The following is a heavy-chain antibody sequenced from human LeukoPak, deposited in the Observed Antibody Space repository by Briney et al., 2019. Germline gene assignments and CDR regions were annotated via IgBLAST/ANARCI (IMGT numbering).Heavy chain of an antibody. CDR1: GFTFSSYS. J-gene: IGHJ4*02. V-gene: IGHV3-21*01. D-gene: IGHD5-18*01. CDR2: ISSSSSYI. Sequence: GGSLRLSCAASGFTFSSYSMNWVRQAPGKGLEWVSSISSSSSYIYYADSVKGRFAISRDNAKNSLYLQMNSLRAEDTAVYYCAILDTAMVHYWGQGTLVTVSS. CDR3: AILDTAMVHY.